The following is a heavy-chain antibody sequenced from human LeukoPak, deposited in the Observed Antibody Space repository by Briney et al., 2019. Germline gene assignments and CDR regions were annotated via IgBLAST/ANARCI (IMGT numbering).Heavy chain of an antibody. CDR2: IYNSGST. CDR1: GGSISSGGYY. D-gene: IGHD2-15*01. J-gene: IGHJ5*02. Sequence: TSQTLSLTCTVSGGSISSGGYYWSWIRQHPGKGLEWIGYIYNSGSTYYNPSLKSRVTISVDTSKNQFSLKLTSVTAADTAVYYCARAASRIGGRFDPWGQGTLVTVSS. V-gene: IGHV4-31*03. CDR3: ARAASRIGGRFDP.